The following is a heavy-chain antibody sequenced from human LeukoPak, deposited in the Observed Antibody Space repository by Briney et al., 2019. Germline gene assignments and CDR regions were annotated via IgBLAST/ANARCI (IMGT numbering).Heavy chain of an antibody. CDR3: AGLVGRYSSGLYYYYFDY. Sequence: SGTLSLTCTVSGDPINSLDLWSWVRQPPRKGLEWIGEMYLSGTTHSNPSVKSRVTISIDKSKNQFFLNLSSVTAADTAVYYCAGLVGRYSSGLYYYYFDYWGQGTLVTVSS. D-gene: IGHD3-22*01. J-gene: IGHJ4*02. V-gene: IGHV4-4*02. CDR2: MYLSGTT. CDR1: GDPINSLDL.